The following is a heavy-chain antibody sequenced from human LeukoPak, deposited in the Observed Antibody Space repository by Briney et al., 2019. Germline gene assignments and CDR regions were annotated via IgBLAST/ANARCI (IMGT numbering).Heavy chain of an antibody. CDR1: GFTFSSYG. V-gene: IGHV3-30*18. J-gene: IGHJ4*02. D-gene: IGHD3-22*01. Sequence: GGSLRLSCAASGFTFSSYGMHWVRQAPGKGLEWVAVISYDGSNKYYADSVKGRFTISRDNSKNTLYLQMNSLRAEDTAVYYCAKEGGLSGGYYYLDYWGQGTLVTVSS. CDR2: ISYDGSNK. CDR3: AKEGGLSGGYYYLDY.